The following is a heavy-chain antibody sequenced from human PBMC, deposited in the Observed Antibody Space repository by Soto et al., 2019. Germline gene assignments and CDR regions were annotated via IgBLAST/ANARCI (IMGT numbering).Heavy chain of an antibody. CDR2: ISGSGGST. V-gene: IGHV3-23*01. CDR3: VGRGSGSYCDY. D-gene: IGHD1-26*01. CDR1: GFTFSSYA. J-gene: IGHJ4*02. Sequence: EVQLLESGGGLVQPGGSLRLSCAASGFTFSSYAMRWVRQAPVKGLEWVSAISGSGGSTYYADSVKGRFTISRDNSKNTLYLQMNSLRAEYTAVYYCVGRGSGSYCDYWGQGTLVTVSS.